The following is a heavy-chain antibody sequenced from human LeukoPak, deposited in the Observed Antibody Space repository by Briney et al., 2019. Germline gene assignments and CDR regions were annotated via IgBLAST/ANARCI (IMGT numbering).Heavy chain of an antibody. CDR3: AKDLYSGYDPYYYGMDV. V-gene: IGHV3-30*18. D-gene: IGHD5-12*01. CDR1: GFTFSSYG. Sequence: PGGSLRLSCAASGFTFSSYGMHWVRQAPGKGLEWVAVLSYDGSNKYYADSVKGRFTISRDNSKNTLYLQMNSLRAEDTAVYYCAKDLYSGYDPYYYGMDVWGQGTTVTVSS. CDR2: LSYDGSNK. J-gene: IGHJ6*02.